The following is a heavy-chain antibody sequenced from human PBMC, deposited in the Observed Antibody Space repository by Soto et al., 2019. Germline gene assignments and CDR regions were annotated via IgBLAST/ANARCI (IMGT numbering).Heavy chain of an antibody. CDR3: AKEGSCTNGVCYPRYYYYYYYMDV. Sequence: EVQLLESGGGLVQPGGSLRLSCAASGFTFSSYAMSWVRQAPGKGLEWVSAISGSGGSTYYADSVKGRFTISRDNSKNTLYLQMNSLRAEDTAVYYCAKEGSCTNGVCYPRYYYYYYYMDVWGKGTTVTVSS. CDR1: GFTFSSYA. V-gene: IGHV3-23*01. D-gene: IGHD2-8*01. CDR2: ISGSGGST. J-gene: IGHJ6*03.